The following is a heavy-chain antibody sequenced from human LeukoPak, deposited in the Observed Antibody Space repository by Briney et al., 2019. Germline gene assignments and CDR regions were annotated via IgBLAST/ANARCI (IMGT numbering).Heavy chain of an antibody. CDR2: IYYSGNT. J-gene: IGHJ4*02. V-gene: IGHV4-59*01. D-gene: IGHD6-13*01. CDR1: GGSISSYY. Sequence: SETLSLTCTVSGGSISSYYWSWIRQPPGKGLEWIGYIYYSGNTNYNPSLKSRVTISVDTSKNQFSLKLSSVTAADTAVYYCARDNQQLDSLDYWGQGTLVTVSS. CDR3: ARDNQQLDSLDY.